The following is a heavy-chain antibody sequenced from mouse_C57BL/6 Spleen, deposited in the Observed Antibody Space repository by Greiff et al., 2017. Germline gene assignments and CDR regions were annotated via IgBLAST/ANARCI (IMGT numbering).Heavy chain of an antibody. J-gene: IGHJ4*01. D-gene: IGHD2-1*01. CDR3: ARHGNYVYYSMDY. CDR2: ISSGSSTI. V-gene: IGHV5-17*01. CDR1: GFTFSDYG. Sequence: EVKLMESGGGLVKPGGSLKLSCAASGFTFSDYGMHWVRQAPETGLEWVAYISSGSSTIYYADTVKGRFTISRDNAKNTLFLQRTSLRSEDTAMYYCARHGNYVYYSMDYWGQGTSVTVSS.